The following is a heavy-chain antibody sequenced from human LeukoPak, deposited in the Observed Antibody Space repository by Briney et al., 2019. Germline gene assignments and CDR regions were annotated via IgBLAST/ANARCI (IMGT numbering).Heavy chain of an antibody. Sequence: PGGSLRLSCAASGFSFSIYSMNWVRQAPGKGLEWISYISTGSSTIYYADSVKGRFTISRDNAKNSLYLQMNSLRDEDTAVYYCARDRPYGGVGDFDYWGHGTLVTVSS. V-gene: IGHV3-48*02. J-gene: IGHJ4*01. CDR3: ARDRPYGGVGDFDY. D-gene: IGHD3-16*01. CDR2: ISTGSSTI. CDR1: GFSFSIYS.